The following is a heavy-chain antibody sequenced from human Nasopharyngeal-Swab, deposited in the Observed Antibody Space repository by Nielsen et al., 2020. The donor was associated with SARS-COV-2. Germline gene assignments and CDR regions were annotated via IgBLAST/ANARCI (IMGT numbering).Heavy chain of an antibody. J-gene: IGHJ4*02. CDR2: ISYDGSNK. Sequence: GGSLRLSCAASGFTFSSYCMHWVRQAPGKGLEWVAVISYDGSNKYYADSVKGRFTISRDNSKNTLYLQMNSLRAEDTAVYYCAKAGTAAGFDYWGQGTLVTVSS. CDR3: AKAGTAAGFDY. CDR1: GFTFSSYC. D-gene: IGHD6-13*01. V-gene: IGHV3-30*18.